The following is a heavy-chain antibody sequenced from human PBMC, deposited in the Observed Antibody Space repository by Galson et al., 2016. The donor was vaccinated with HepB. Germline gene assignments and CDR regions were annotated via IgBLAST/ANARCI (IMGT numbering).Heavy chain of an antibody. J-gene: IGHJ5*02. CDR2: IWYDGSNT. V-gene: IGHV3-33*01. D-gene: IGHD3-16*02. CDR1: GFIFSSYG. CDR3: SREIFATRTISYRCDP. Sequence: SLRLSCAASGFIFSSYGMTWVRQAPGKGLEWVAYIWYDGSNTYYDDSVKGRFTISRDNSKNTLYLQMNNLRAEETAVYYCSREIFATRTISYRCDPWGQGTLVIVSS.